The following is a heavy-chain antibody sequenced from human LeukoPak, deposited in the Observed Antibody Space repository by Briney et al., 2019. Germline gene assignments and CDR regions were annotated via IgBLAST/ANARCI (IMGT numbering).Heavy chain of an antibody. Sequence: GRSLRLSCAASGFTFSSYAMRWVRQAPGKGLEWVAVISYDGSNKYYADSVKGRFTISRDNSKNTLYLQMNSLRAEDTAVYYCARGASSIVVVITTDFDYWGQGTLVTVSS. V-gene: IGHV3-30-3*01. CDR2: ISYDGSNK. D-gene: IGHD3-22*01. CDR1: GFTFSSYA. CDR3: ARGASSIVVVITTDFDY. J-gene: IGHJ4*02.